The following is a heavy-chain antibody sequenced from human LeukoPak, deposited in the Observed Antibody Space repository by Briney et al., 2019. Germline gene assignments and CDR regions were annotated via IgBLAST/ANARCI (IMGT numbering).Heavy chain of an antibody. CDR1: GFTFITYW. CDR3: ARVSIGWYHFDY. V-gene: IGHV3-74*01. CDR2: INPDGSTT. Sequence: GGSLRLSCAASGFTFITYWMHWVRQAPGKGLVWVSRINPDGSTTSYADSVKGRFTVSRDNAKNTLYLQMNSLRAEDTAVYYCARVSIGWYHFDYWGQGTLVTVSS. D-gene: IGHD6-19*01. J-gene: IGHJ4*02.